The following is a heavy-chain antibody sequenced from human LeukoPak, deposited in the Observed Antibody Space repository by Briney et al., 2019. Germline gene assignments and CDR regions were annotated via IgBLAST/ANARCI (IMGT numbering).Heavy chain of an antibody. Sequence: EGSLRLSCAASGFTFSNVWMSWVRQAPGKGLEWVANIKQDGSEKNYVDSVKGRFTISRDNAKNSLYLQMNSLRVEDTAVYYCGRSGQVPIDWGQGTLVTVSS. J-gene: IGHJ4*02. CDR1: GFTFSNVW. V-gene: IGHV3-7*03. CDR2: IKQDGSEK. D-gene: IGHD2-8*02. CDR3: GRSGQVPID.